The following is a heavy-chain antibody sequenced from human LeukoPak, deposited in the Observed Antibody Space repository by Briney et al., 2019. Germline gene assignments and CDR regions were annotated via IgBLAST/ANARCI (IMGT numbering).Heavy chain of an antibody. V-gene: IGHV3-30*04. CDR2: ISYDGSNK. CDR3: AREDDYNMDV. D-gene: IGHD4/OR15-4a*01. Sequence: GRSLRLSCAASGFTFSSYAVHWVRQAPGKGLEWVAVISYDGSNKYYADSVKGRFTISRDNSKNTLYLQMNSLRAEDTAVYYCAREDDYNMDVWGKGTTVTVSS. CDR1: GFTFSSYA. J-gene: IGHJ6*03.